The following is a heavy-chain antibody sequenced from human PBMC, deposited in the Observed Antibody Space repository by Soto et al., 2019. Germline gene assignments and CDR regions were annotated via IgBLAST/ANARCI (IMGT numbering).Heavy chain of an antibody. CDR1: GGTFSSYT. D-gene: IGHD5-12*01. V-gene: IGHV1-69*04. CDR3: ARDPSAYDLPAY. Sequence: QVQLVHSGTEVKKPGSSVKVSCKASGGTFSSYTISWVRQAPGQGLEWMGRIIPILGIANYAQKFQGRVTITADKSTSTAYMELSSLRSEDTAVYYSARDPSAYDLPAYWGQGTLVTVSS. CDR2: IIPILGIA. J-gene: IGHJ4*02.